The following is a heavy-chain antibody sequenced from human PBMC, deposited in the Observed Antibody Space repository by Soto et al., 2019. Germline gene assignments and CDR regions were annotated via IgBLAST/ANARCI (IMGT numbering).Heavy chain of an antibody. CDR1: GGSISSYY. D-gene: IGHD2-2*01. CDR3: ARQYCSSTSCYPFDY. J-gene: IGHJ4*02. CDR2: IYYSGST. Sequence: TSETLSLTCTVSGGSISSYYWSWIRQPPGKGLEWIGYIYYSGSTNYNPSLKSRVTISVDTSKNQFSLKLSSVTAADTAVYYCARQYCSSTSCYPFDYWGQGTLVTVSS. V-gene: IGHV4-59*08.